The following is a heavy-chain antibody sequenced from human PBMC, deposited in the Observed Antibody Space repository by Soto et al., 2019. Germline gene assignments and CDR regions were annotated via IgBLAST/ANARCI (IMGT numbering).Heavy chain of an antibody. CDR2: IYHSGSA. Sequence: QVQLQESGPGLVKPSGTLSLTCAVSGGSVSSSNWWSWVRQSPGKGLEWMGEIYHSGSAHYNPSLKSRATISLDKSKNQFSLRLTSVTAADTAVYYCARVQGVVVSSDDAFDIWGTGTRVIVSS. J-gene: IGHJ3*02. V-gene: IGHV4-4*02. CDR1: GGSVSSSNW. CDR3: ARVQGVVVSSDDAFDI. D-gene: IGHD2-21*01.